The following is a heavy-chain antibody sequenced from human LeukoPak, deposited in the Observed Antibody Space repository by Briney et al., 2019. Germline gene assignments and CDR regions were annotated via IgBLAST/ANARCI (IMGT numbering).Heavy chain of an antibody. CDR3: ARGHVTVSAHDDAFDI. CDR2: ITGSGGTT. CDR1: GFTFSSYS. Sequence: GGSLRVSCAASGFTFSSYSMNWVRQAPGKGLEWISAITGSGGTTYYADSVEGRFTISRDNSKNTMYLQMNSLRAEDTAVYYCARGHVTVSAHDDAFDIWGQGTMVTVSS. J-gene: IGHJ3*02. D-gene: IGHD5/OR15-5a*01. V-gene: IGHV3-23*01.